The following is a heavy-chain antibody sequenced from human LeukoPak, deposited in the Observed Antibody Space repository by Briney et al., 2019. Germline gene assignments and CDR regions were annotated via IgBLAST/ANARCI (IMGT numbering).Heavy chain of an antibody. D-gene: IGHD6-6*01. CDR2: IIPIFGTA. J-gene: IGHJ6*02. Sequence: GASVKVSCKASGGTFSSYVISWVRQAPGQGLEWMGGIIPIFGTANYAQKFQGRVTITADESTSTAYMELSSLRSEDTAVYYCARAGPSIAARDYYYGMDVWGQGTTVTVSS. CDR1: GGTFSSYV. V-gene: IGHV1-69*13. CDR3: ARAGPSIAARDYYYGMDV.